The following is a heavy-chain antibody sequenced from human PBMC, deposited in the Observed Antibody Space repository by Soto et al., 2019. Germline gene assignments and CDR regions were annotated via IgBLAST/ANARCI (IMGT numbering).Heavy chain of an antibody. Sequence: GASGKVSCKACGVTFSSYAISWVRQAPGPGPEWMGGIIPILGTANYAQKFQGRVTITADESTSTAYMELSSLRSEDTAVYYCARCDFWSGYWPQLCYYGMDVWGQGTTVTVSS. CDR2: IIPILGTA. CDR1: GVTFSSYA. J-gene: IGHJ6*02. CDR3: ARCDFWSGYWPQLCYYGMDV. D-gene: IGHD3-3*01. V-gene: IGHV1-69*13.